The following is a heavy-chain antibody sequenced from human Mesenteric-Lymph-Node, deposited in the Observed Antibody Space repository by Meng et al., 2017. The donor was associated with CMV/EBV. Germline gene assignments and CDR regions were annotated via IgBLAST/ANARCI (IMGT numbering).Heavy chain of an antibody. CDR1: GFTFSTYS. V-gene: IGHV3-21*03. Sequence: GESLKTSCAASGFTFSTYSFNWVRQAPGKGLEWLSYISSSSTYIYHADSVKGRFTISRDNAKNSLYLQTNSLRVDDTAVYYCARAIDYGDPNWFDAWGQGTLVTVSS. J-gene: IGHJ5*02. CDR2: ISSSSTYI. D-gene: IGHD4-17*01. CDR3: ARAIDYGDPNWFDA.